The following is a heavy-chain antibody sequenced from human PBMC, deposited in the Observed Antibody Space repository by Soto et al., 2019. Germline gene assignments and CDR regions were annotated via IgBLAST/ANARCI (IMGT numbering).Heavy chain of an antibody. D-gene: IGHD2-8*01. V-gene: IGHV4-31*02. CDR2: IYHRGGT. Sequence: QVQLQESGPGLVKPSETLSFTCNVSGGSISSGGYYWSWIRQLPGKGLEWIGYIYHRGGTYYNPALKGRITISVDESKNQSSLKMTTVTSADTAVYFCARAPVRMMNALRCDYGLDVWGQGTTVTVSS. J-gene: IGHJ6*02. CDR3: ARAPVRMMNALRCDYGLDV. CDR1: GGSISSGGYY.